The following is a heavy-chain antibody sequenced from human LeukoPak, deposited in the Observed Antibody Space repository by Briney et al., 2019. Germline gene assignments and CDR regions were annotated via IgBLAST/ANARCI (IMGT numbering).Heavy chain of an antibody. V-gene: IGHV4-39*07. J-gene: IGHJ4*02. CDR3: ARGDGRRSFDY. CDR2: IYYSGST. D-gene: IGHD5-24*01. CDR1: GFTFSSYE. Sequence: GSLRLSCAASGFTFSSYEMNWIRQPPGKGLEWIGSIYYSGSTYYNPSLKSRVTISVDTSKNQFSLKLSSVTAADTAVYYCARGDGRRSFDYWGQGTLVTVSS.